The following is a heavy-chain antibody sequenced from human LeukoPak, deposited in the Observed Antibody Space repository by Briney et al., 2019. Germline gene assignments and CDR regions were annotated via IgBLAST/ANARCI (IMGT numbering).Heavy chain of an antibody. J-gene: IGHJ4*02. CDR2: IFYTGNT. D-gene: IGHD1-26*01. CDR1: GGSISSYY. V-gene: IGHV4-39*01. Sequence: SETLSLTCAVSGGSISSYYWGWIRQPPGKGLEWIGNIFYTGNTYYNPSLKSRVTMSVDTSKNQFSLKMSSVTAADTAVYYCVRLRETLDYWGQGTLVTVSS. CDR3: VRLRETLDY.